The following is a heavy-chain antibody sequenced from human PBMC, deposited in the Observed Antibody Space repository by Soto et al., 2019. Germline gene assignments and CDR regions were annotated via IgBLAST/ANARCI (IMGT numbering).Heavy chain of an antibody. CDR3: ARAEFLFDY. CDR1: GFTFSSHA. CDR2: ISYDGSNK. V-gene: IGHV3-30-3*01. Sequence: ESGGGVVQPGRSLRLSCEAAGFTFSSHAMHWVRQAPGKGLEWVAVISYDGSNKYYADSVKGRFIISRDNSKNTLYLQMDSLRVDDTAVYYCARAEFLFDYWGQGTLVTVSS. J-gene: IGHJ4*02. D-gene: IGHD2-21*01.